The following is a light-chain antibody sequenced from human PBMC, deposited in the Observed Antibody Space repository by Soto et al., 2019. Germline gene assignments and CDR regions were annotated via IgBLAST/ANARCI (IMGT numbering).Light chain of an antibody. V-gene: IGKV3-11*01. Sequence: EIVLTQSPATLSLSPGERATLSCRASQSVSSYLAWYQQKPGQSPTLLIYDASNRATGIPARFSGSGSGTDFTLTISSLEPEDFAVYYCQQRSNWRWLTFGGGTKVDIK. CDR2: DAS. J-gene: IGKJ4*01. CDR1: QSVSSY. CDR3: QQRSNWRWLT.